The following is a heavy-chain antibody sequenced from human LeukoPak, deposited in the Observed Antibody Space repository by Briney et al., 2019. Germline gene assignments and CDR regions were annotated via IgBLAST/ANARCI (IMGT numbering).Heavy chain of an antibody. V-gene: IGHV3-21*01. CDR2: ISSSSSYI. D-gene: IGHD6-19*01. Sequence: GGSLRLSCAASGFTFSSYSMNWVRQAPGKGLEWVSSISSSSSYIYYADSVKGRFTISRDNAKNSLYLQMNSLRAEDTAVYYCARGSGWYPGDYFDYWGQGTLVTVSS. CDR3: ARGSGWYPGDYFDY. CDR1: GFTFSSYS. J-gene: IGHJ4*02.